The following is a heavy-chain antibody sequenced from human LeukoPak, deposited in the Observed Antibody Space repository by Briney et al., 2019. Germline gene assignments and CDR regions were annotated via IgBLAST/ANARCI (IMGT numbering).Heavy chain of an antibody. D-gene: IGHD6-19*01. V-gene: IGHV4-59*08. Sequence: PSETLSLTCTVSGGSINVFYWSWIRQPPGKGLEWIGYIYYSGSTTYNPSLKSRVTMSVDTSKNQFSLMLNSVTAADTAVYYCARATLSSTDALDYWGQGTLVTVSS. J-gene: IGHJ4*02. CDR3: ARATLSSTDALDY. CDR2: IYYSGST. CDR1: GGSINVFY.